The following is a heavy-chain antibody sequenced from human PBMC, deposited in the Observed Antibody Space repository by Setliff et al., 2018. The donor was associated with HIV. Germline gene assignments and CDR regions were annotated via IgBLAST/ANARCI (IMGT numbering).Heavy chain of an antibody. CDR3: ARGEGSGWDTVEENYYNLDV. CDR1: GGIFSASG. CDR2: IIPAFGTA. V-gene: IGHV1-69*13. J-gene: IGHJ6*02. Sequence: ASVKVSCKASGGIFSASGFSWVRQAPGQGLEWMGGIIPAFGTADYAQKFQGRVTITADASTSTAYMELISLRSEDTAVYYCARGEGSGWDTVEENYYNLDVWGPGTTVTVSS. D-gene: IGHD6-19*01.